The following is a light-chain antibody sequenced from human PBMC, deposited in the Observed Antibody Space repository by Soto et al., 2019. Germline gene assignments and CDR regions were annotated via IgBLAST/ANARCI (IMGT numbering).Light chain of an antibody. V-gene: IGKV1-5*03. CDR2: KAS. CDR1: RSISNW. CDR3: QQYNSYPWT. J-gene: IGKJ1*01. Sequence: DIQMTQSPSTLSASVGDRVTITCRASRSISNWLAWYQQKPGKAPNLLIYKASSLESGVPSRFSGSASGTEFTLTIRSLQPDGFATYYCQQYNSYPWTVGQGTKVEIK.